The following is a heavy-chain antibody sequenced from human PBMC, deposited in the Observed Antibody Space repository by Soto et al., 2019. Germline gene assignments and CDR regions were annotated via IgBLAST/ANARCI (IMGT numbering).Heavy chain of an antibody. J-gene: IGHJ3*02. V-gene: IGHV3-15*07. CDR3: TRVVITTLRDDAFDI. CDR2: IKSKTDGGTT. CDR1: GFTFSNAW. Sequence: GSLRLSCATSGFTFSNAWMNWVRQAPGKGLEWVGRIKSKTDGGTTDYAAPVKGRFTISRDDSKNTLYLQMNSLKTEDTAVYYCTRVVITTLRDDAFDIWGQGTMVTVSS. D-gene: IGHD3-22*01.